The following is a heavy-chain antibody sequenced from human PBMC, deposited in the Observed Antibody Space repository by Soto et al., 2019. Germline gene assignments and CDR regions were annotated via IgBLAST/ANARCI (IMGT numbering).Heavy chain of an antibody. CDR2: IYHSGST. V-gene: IGHV4-30-2*01. J-gene: IGHJ4*02. Sequence: PSETLSLTCAVSGGSISSGGYSWGWIRQPPGKGLEWIGYIYHSGSTYYNPSLKSRVTISVDRSKNQFSLKLSSVTAADTAVYYCARVSNVLRFLEWLPYFDYWGQGTLVTVSS. CDR3: ARVSNVLRFLEWLPYFDY. CDR1: GGSISSGGYS. D-gene: IGHD3-3*01.